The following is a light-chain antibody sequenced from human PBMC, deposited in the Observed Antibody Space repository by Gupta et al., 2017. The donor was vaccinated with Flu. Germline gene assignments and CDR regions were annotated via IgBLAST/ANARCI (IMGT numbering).Light chain of an antibody. CDR3: HQQSRSPWT. CDR1: QRIDTD. CDR2: GAS. J-gene: IGKJ1*01. V-gene: IGKV1-17*02. Sequence: DIKMTQSPSSLSASVRDRVTSTCRASQRIDTDLSWYQQKSGTAPKRLIFGASTVKSGVPSRFSGSGSGTRFTLTINNGQPEDVANYYCHQQSRSPWTFGQGTKVEIK.